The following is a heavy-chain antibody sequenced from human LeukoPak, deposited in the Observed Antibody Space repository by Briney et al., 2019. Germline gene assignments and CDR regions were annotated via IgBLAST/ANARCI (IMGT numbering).Heavy chain of an antibody. D-gene: IGHD3-9*01. Sequence: SETLSLTCAVYGGSFSGYYWSWIRQPPGKGLEWIGEINHSGSTNYNPSLKSRVTISVDTSKNQFSLKLSSVTAADTAVYYCARHNDWLVELDYWGQGTLVTVSS. CDR3: ARHNDWLVELDY. CDR1: GGSFSGYY. CDR2: INHSGST. J-gene: IGHJ4*02. V-gene: IGHV4-34*01.